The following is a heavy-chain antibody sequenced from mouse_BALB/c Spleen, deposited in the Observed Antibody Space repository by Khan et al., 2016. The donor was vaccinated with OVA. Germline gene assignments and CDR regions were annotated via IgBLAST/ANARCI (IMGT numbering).Heavy chain of an antibody. CDR2: IDPYNGGT. Sequence: VQLKQSGPELVKPGASVKVSCKASGYSFTDYNMFWVKQSHGKSLEWIGYIDPYNGGTSYNQKFKGKATLTVDKYSSTAFMHLSSLTSEDSAVFYCARTDYYGSSYYFDYWGRGTTLTVSS. D-gene: IGHD1-1*01. V-gene: IGHV1S135*01. J-gene: IGHJ2*01. CDR3: ARTDYYGSSYYFDY. CDR1: GYSFTDYN.